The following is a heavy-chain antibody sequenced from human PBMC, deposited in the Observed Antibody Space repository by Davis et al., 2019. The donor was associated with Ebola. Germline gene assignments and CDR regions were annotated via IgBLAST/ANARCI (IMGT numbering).Heavy chain of an antibody. CDR3: AKGFRQLAGGFDY. CDR2: ISGSGGST. V-gene: IGHV3-23*01. D-gene: IGHD6-13*01. CDR1: GFTFSSYA. J-gene: IGHJ4*02. Sequence: PWGSLRLSCAASGFTFSSYAMSWVRQAPGKGLEWVSAISGSGGSTYYADSVKGRFTISRDNSKHTLYLQMNSLRAEDTAVYYCAKGFRQLAGGFDYWGQGTLVTVSS.